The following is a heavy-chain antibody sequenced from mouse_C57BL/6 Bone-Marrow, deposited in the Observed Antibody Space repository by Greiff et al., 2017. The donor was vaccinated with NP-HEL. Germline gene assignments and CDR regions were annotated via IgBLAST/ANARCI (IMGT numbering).Heavy chain of an antibody. CDR2: IYPGSGST. V-gene: IGHV1-55*01. D-gene: IGHD1-1*01. Sequence: QVQLQQSGAELVKPGASVKMSCKASGYTFTSYWITWVKQRPGQGLEWIGDIYPGSGSTNYNEKFKSKATLTVDTSSSTAYMQLSSLTTEDSAIYYCARDTTVVARWYFDVWGTGTTVTVSS. CDR3: ARDTTVVARWYFDV. CDR1: GYTFTSYW. J-gene: IGHJ1*03.